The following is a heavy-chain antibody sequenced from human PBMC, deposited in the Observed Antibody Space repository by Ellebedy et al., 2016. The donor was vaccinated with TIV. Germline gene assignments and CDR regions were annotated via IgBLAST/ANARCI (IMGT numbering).Heavy chain of an antibody. V-gene: IGHV4-34*01. CDR1: GGSLSGHS. CDR2: INHRGST. Sequence: SETLSLTCAVYGGSLSGHSWSWVRQPPGKGLEWIGEINHRGSTTYNQSLRSRVTISIDTSKHQFSLRLSAVTAADTAVYYCARGNFQDVDLDHWYLDLWGRGTLVTVSS. J-gene: IGHJ2*01. CDR3: ARGNFQDVDLDHWYLDL. D-gene: IGHD2/OR15-2a*01.